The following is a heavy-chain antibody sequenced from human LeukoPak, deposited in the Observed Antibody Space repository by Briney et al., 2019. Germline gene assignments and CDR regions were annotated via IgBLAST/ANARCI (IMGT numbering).Heavy chain of an antibody. V-gene: IGHV3-30-3*01. CDR3: AREKYSYGSGSYYPLDY. D-gene: IGHD3-10*01. Sequence: GGSLRLSCAASGFTFSDHAMSWVRQAPGKGLEWVTLISHDGDNKYYADSVQGRFTISRDNSKNTLYLQMNSLRAEDTAVYYCAREKYSYGSGSYYPLDYWGQGTLVTVSS. J-gene: IGHJ4*02. CDR2: ISHDGDNK. CDR1: GFTFSDHA.